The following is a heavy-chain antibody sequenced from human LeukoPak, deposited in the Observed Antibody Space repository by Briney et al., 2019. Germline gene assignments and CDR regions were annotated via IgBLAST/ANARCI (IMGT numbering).Heavy chain of an antibody. J-gene: IGHJ4*02. Sequence: GGSLRLSCAASGFTFSSYGMHWVRQAPGKGLEWVSLIDNVDSTFYADSVKGRFTISRDSSKNTLYLQMNSLRAEDTAVYYCMGYGGNSFWGQGTLVTVSS. V-gene: IGHV3-66*01. CDR3: MGYGGNSF. CDR2: IDNVDST. CDR1: GFTFSSYG. D-gene: IGHD4-23*01.